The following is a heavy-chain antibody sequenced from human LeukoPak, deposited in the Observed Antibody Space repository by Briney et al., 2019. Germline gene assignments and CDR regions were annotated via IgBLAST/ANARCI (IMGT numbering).Heavy chain of an antibody. D-gene: IGHD3-9*01. V-gene: IGHV1-18*01. CDR2: ISAYNGNT. J-gene: IGHJ4*02. CDR3: ARVSPSVLRYFDWLFTADY. CDR1: GYTFTSYG. Sequence: ASVKVSCKASGYTFTSYGISWVRQAPGQGLEWMGWISAYNGNTNYAQKLQGRVTMTTDTSMSTAYMELRSLRSDDTAVYYCARVSPSVLRYFDWLFTADYWGQGTLVTVSS.